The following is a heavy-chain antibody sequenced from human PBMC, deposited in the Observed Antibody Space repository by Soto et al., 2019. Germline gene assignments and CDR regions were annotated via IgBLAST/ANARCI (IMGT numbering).Heavy chain of an antibody. CDR3: AKDLNCYGSGSYYYAMDV. V-gene: IGHV3-9*01. D-gene: IGHD3-10*01. CDR1: GFTFDDYA. CDR2: ISWNSGSI. J-gene: IGHJ6*02. Sequence: EVQLVESGGGLVQPGRSLRLSCAASGFTFDDYAMHWVRQAPGKGLEWVSGISWNSGSIGYADSVKGRFTISRDNAKNSLYLQMNSLRAEDTALYYCAKDLNCYGSGSYYYAMDVWGQGTTVTVSS.